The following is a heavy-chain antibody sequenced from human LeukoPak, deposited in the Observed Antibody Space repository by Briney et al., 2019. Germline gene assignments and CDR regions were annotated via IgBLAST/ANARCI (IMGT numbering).Heavy chain of an antibody. Sequence: SVKVSCTASGGTFSSYAISWVRQAPGQGLEWMGRIIPIFGIANYAQKFQGRVTITADKSTSTAYMELSSLRSEDTAVYYCARVEALAGNRNTYYYYYGMTSGAKGPRSPSP. D-gene: IGHD6-19*01. CDR3: ARVEALAGNRNTYYYYYGMTS. CDR1: GGTFSSYA. CDR2: IIPIFGIA. V-gene: IGHV1-69*04. J-gene: IGHJ6*02.